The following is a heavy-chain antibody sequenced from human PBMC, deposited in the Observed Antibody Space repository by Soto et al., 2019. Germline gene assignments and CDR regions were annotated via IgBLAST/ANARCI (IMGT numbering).Heavy chain of an antibody. CDR2: ISAYNGNT. J-gene: IGHJ3*02. CDR1: GYTFTSYG. V-gene: IGHV1-18*01. CDR3: ARDLKASSGWHDAFDI. D-gene: IGHD6-19*01. Sequence: ASVKVSCKASGYTFTSYGISWVRQAPGQGLEWMGWISAYNGNTNYAQKLQGRVTMTTDTSTSTAYMELRSLRSDDTAVYYCARDLKASSGWHDAFDIWGQGTMVTVSS.